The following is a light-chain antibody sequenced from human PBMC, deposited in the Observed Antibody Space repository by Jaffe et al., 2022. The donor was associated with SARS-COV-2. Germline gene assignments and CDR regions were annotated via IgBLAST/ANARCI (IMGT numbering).Light chain of an antibody. Sequence: QSALTQPASVSGSPGQSITISCTGTSSDVGGYNYVSWYQQHPGKAPKLVIYDVSKRPSGVSNRFSASKSGNTASLTISGLQAEDEAAYYCSSYTNNSPGVFGGGTKVTVL. CDR3: SSYTNNSPGV. CDR2: DVS. CDR1: SSDVGGYNY. V-gene: IGLV2-14*03. J-gene: IGLJ3*02.